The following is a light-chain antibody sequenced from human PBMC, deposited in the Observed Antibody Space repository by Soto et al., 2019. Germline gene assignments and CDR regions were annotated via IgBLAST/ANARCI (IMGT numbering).Light chain of an antibody. V-gene: IGLV2-8*01. J-gene: IGLJ3*02. CDR2: EVA. Sequence: QSALTQPPSASGSPGQSVTISCTGASSDVGGYNYVSWYQQHPGKAPKLMIYEVANRPSGVPVRFSGSKSGNTASLTVSGLQAEDEADYYCSSYGGSNKLLFGGGTKLTVL. CDR3: SSYGGSNKLL. CDR1: SSDVGGYNY.